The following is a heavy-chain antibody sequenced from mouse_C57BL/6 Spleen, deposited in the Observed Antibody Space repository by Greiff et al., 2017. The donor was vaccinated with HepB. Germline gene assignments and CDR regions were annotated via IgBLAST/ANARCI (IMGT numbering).Heavy chain of an antibody. D-gene: IGHD1-1*01. J-gene: IGHJ2*01. CDR1: GFTFSSYG. V-gene: IGHV5-6*01. CDR3: AREVAYYGTYYFDY. CDR2: ISSGGSYT. Sequence: EVKLMESGGDLVKPGGSLKLSCAASGFTFSSYGMSWVRQTPDKRLEWVATISSGGSYTYYPDSVKGRFTISRDNAKNTLYLQMSSLKSEDTAMYYCAREVAYYGTYYFDYWGQGTTLTVSS.